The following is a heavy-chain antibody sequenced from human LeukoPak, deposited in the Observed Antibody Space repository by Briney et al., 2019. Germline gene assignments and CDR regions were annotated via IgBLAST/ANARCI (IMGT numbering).Heavy chain of an antibody. CDR3: ASRMDDAFDI. CDR1: GGSISSYY. D-gene: IGHD1-14*01. V-gene: IGHV4-59*04. CDR2: IYYSGST. Sequence: SSETLSLTCTVSGGSISSYYWNWIRQPPGKGLEWIGYIYYSGSTYYNPSLKSRVTISVDTSKNQFSLKLSSVTAADTAVYYCASRMDDAFDIWGQGTMVTVSS. J-gene: IGHJ3*02.